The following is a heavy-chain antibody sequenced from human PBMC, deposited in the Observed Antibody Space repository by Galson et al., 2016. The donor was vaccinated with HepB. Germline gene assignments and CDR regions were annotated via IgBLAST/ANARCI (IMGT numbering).Heavy chain of an antibody. CDR3: ARASGTYNYFDY. Sequence: SLRLSCAASGFTFSIYSMNWVRQAPGKGLEWISHISSSSSTIYCADSVKSRFTISRDNAKNSLYLQMNSLSDEDTAVYYCARASGTYNYFDYWGQGTLVTVSS. D-gene: IGHD1-26*01. CDR1: GFTFSIYS. V-gene: IGHV3-48*02. CDR2: ISSSSSTI. J-gene: IGHJ4*02.